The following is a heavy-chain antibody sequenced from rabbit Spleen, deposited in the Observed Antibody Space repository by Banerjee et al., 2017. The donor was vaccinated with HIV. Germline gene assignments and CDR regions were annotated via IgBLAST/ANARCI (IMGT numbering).Heavy chain of an antibody. J-gene: IGHJ6*01. CDR2: IDSGGSGFT. D-gene: IGHD8-1*01. Sequence: QEQLVESGGGLVQPEGSLTLTCKASGFSFSSRYYMCWVRQAPGKGLEWIACIDSGGSGFTYFASWAKGRFTISKTSSTTVTLQMTSLTAADTATYFCARDTGSSFSSYGMDLWGPGSLVTVS. CDR3: ARDTGSSFSSYGMDL. V-gene: IGHV1S45*01. CDR1: GFSFSSRYY.